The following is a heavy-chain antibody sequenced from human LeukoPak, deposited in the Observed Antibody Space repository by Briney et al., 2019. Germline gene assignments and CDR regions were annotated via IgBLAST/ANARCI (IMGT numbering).Heavy chain of an antibody. CDR1: GGSISSSSYF. CDR3: ARPPAAAGTVDV. CDR2: ISYSGST. J-gene: IGHJ6*02. V-gene: IGHV4-39*01. D-gene: IGHD6-13*01. Sequence: PSESLSLTCTVSGGSISSSSYFWGWVRQPPGKGLEWIGSISYSGSTYYNPSLKSRVTISVDTSKNQFSLKLSSVTAADTAVYYCARPPAAAGTVDVWGQGTTVTVSS.